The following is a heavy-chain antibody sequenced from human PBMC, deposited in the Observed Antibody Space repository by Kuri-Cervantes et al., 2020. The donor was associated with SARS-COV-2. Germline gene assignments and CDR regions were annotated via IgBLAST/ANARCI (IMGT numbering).Heavy chain of an antibody. V-gene: IGHV1-2*04. D-gene: IGHD3-22*01. CDR3: ARSTPFRRLVVTSHGGAFDI. Sequence: ASVRVSLKASGYTFTGYYRHWVRQAPGQGLEWMGWINPNSGGTNYAQKFQGWVTMTRDTSISTVYMELSRLRSDDTAVYYCARSTPFRRLVVTSHGGAFDIWGQGTMVTVSS. CDR1: GYTFTGYY. J-gene: IGHJ3*02. CDR2: INPNSGGT.